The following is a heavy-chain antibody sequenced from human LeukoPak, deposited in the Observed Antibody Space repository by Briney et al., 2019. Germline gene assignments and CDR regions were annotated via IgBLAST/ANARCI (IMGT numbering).Heavy chain of an antibody. Sequence: SETLSLTCTVSGGSISSYYWSWIRQPPGKGLEWIGYIYYSGSTNYNPSLKSRVTISVDTSKNQLSLKLSSVTAADTAVYYCAREGSYGHLDYWGQGTLVTVSS. CDR1: GGSISSYY. CDR2: IYYSGST. CDR3: AREGSYGHLDY. D-gene: IGHD5-18*01. J-gene: IGHJ4*02. V-gene: IGHV4-59*01.